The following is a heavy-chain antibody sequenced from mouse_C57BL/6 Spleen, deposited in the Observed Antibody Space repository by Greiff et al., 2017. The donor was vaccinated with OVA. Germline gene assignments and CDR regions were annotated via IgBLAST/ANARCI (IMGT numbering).Heavy chain of an antibody. CDR3: AREGSGYVDY. V-gene: IGHV5-4*01. CDR2: ISDGGSYT. CDR1: GFTFSSYA. Sequence: DVKVEESGGGLVKPGGSLKLSCAASGFTFSSYAMSWVRQTPEKRLEWVATISDGGSYTYYPDNVKGRFTISRDNAKNNLYLQMSHLKSEDTAMYYCAREGSGYVDYWGQGTTLTVSS. D-gene: IGHD3-2*02. J-gene: IGHJ2*01.